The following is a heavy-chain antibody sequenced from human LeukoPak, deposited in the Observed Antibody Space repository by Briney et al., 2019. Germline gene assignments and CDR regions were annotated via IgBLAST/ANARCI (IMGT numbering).Heavy chain of an antibody. J-gene: IGHJ4*02. Sequence: ASVKVSCKTAGYTFSSHGIGWVRQAPGQGLEWMGWISANSGDTKFAQRFRGRVTMTTETSTNTAYMELRSLRFDDTAIYYCARDKRYAFDNWGQGTLVSVSS. CDR3: ARDKRYAFDN. V-gene: IGHV1-18*01. CDR1: GYTFSSHG. CDR2: ISANSGDT. D-gene: IGHD3-9*01.